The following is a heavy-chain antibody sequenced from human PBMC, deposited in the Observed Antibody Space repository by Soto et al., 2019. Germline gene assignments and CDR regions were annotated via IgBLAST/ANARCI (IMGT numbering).Heavy chain of an antibody. V-gene: IGHV4-39*07. CDR2: IYYSGST. CDR1: GGSISSSRYF. CDR3: ARVPGP. J-gene: IGHJ5*02. Sequence: PSETLSLTCTVSGGSISSSRYFWGWIRQPPGKGLEWIGSIYYSGSTYYNPSLKSRVTISVDRSKNQFSLKLSSVTAADTAVYYCARVPGPWGQGTLVTVSS.